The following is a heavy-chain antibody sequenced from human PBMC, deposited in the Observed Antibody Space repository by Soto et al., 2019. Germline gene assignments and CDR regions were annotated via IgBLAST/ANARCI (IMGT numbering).Heavy chain of an antibody. V-gene: IGHV2-5*02. D-gene: IGHD3-10*01. J-gene: IGHJ4*02. CDR1: GFSLSTSGIG. CDR3: AHRLSRTQASGSGSWGPYYFDY. Sequence: GSGPTLGNPTQTLTLTCTFSGFSLSTSGIGVGWIRQPPGKALEWLALIYWDDDKRYSPSLKSRLTITKDTSKNQVVLTVTNMDPVDTATYYCAHRLSRTQASGSGSWGPYYFDYWGQGTLVTVSS. CDR2: IYWDDDK.